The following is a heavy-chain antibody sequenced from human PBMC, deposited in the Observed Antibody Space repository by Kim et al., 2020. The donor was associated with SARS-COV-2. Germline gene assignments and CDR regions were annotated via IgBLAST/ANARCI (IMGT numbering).Heavy chain of an antibody. CDR1: GFTFSSYS. Sequence: GGSLRLSCAASGFTFSSYSMNWVRQAPGKGLEWVSSISSSSSYIYYADSVKGRFTISRDNAKNSLYLQMNSLRAEDTAVYYCARGPNSHYYYYGMDVWGQGTTVTVSS. CDR3: ARGPNSHYYYYGMDV. CDR2: ISSSSSYI. V-gene: IGHV3-21*01. D-gene: IGHD1-7*01. J-gene: IGHJ6*02.